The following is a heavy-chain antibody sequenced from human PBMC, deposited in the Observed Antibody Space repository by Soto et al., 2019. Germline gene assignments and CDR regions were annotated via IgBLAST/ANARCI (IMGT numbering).Heavy chain of an antibody. Sequence: GGSLRLSCAASGFTFTHYRIHWVRQAPGKGLVWVSRVNSDGSSTNYADAVKGRFTISRDNSKNMAYLQMNNLTVGDTGVYYCAKAGDWNYVYDFWGQGTLVTVSS. V-gene: IGHV3-74*01. J-gene: IGHJ4*02. CDR3: AKAGDWNYVYDF. D-gene: IGHD1-7*01. CDR2: VNSDGSST. CDR1: GFTFTHYR.